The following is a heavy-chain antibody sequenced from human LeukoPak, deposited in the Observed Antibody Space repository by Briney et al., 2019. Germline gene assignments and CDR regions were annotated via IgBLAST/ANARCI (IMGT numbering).Heavy chain of an antibody. CDR1: DGSISSSSYY. J-gene: IGHJ4*02. CDR3: ARLEMATIFDY. CDR2: IYYSGST. Sequence: PSETLSLTCTVSDGSISSSSYYWGWIRQPPGKGLEWIGSIYYSGSTYYNPSLKSRVTISVDTSKNQFSLKLSSVTAADTAVYYCARLEMATIFDYWGQGTLVTVSS. V-gene: IGHV4-39*07. D-gene: IGHD5-24*01.